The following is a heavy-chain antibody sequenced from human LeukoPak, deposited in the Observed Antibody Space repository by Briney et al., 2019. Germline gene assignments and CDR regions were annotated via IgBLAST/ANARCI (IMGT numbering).Heavy chain of an antibody. J-gene: IGHJ4*02. Sequence: PGGSLRLSCAASGFTFSSYSMNWVRQAPGKGLEWVSYISSSSSTIYYADSVKGRFTISRDNAKNSLYLQMNSLRAEDTAVYYCARDRRQLGYWGQGTLVTVSS. D-gene: IGHD5-18*01. CDR2: ISSSSSTI. V-gene: IGHV3-48*01. CDR3: ARDRRQLGY. CDR1: GFTFSSYS.